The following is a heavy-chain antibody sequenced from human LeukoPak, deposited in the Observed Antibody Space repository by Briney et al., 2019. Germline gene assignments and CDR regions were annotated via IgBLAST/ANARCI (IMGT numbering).Heavy chain of an antibody. CDR3: ARDPYSGSYGDSYYYYMDV. CDR2: ITSTGSYT. Sequence: GGSLRLSCAASGFTFSSYGMNWVRQAPGKGLEWVSSITSTGSYTFYAGSVKGRFTISRDNAKNSLYLQMNSLRAEDTAIYYCARDPYSGSYGDSYYYYMDVWGKGTTVTISS. D-gene: IGHD1-26*01. CDR1: GFTFSSYG. V-gene: IGHV3-21*01. J-gene: IGHJ6*03.